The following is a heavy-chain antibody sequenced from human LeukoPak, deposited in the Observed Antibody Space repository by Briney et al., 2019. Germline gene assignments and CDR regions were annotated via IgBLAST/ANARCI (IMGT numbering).Heavy chain of an antibody. Sequence: PSETLSLTCTVSGGSISSYYWSWIRQPPGKGLEWIGYIYYSGSTNYNPSLKSRVTISVDTSKNQFSLKLSSVTAADTAVYYCARRFYDILTGYPYGMDVWGQGTTVTVSS. CDR2: IYYSGST. CDR3: ARRFYDILTGYPYGMDV. CDR1: GGSISSYY. V-gene: IGHV4-59*08. J-gene: IGHJ6*02. D-gene: IGHD3-9*01.